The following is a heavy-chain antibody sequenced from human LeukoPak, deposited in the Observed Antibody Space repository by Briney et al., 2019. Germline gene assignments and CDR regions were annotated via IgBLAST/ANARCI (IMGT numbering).Heavy chain of an antibody. Sequence: SETLSLTCAVSGDSISSYYWSWIRQTPGKGLEWIGYIYYSGSTNYSPSLKSRVSISLDTSKNQVSLKLSSVTAADTAVYYCSRESGAFCPFGYWGQGTLVIVPP. CDR3: SRESGAFCPFGY. CDR1: GDSISSYY. CDR2: IYYSGST. D-gene: IGHD1-26*01. J-gene: IGHJ4*02. V-gene: IGHV4-59*12.